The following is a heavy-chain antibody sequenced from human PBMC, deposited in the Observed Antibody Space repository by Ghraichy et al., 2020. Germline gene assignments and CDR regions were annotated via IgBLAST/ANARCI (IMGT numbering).Heavy chain of an antibody. D-gene: IGHD5-12*01. CDR3: ARDGEIVATIPGSDSYYYYGMDV. CDR1: GFTFSSYS. J-gene: IGHJ6*02. V-gene: IGHV3-21*01. CDR2: ISSSSSYI. Sequence: GGSLRLSCAASGFTFSSYSMNWVRQAPGKGLEWVSSISSSSSYIYYADSVKGRFTISRDNAKNSLYLQMNSLRAEDTAVYYCARDGEIVATIPGSDSYYYYGMDVWGQGTTVTVSS.